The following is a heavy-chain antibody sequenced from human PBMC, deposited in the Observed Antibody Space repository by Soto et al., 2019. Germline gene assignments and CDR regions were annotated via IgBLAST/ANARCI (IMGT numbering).Heavy chain of an antibody. CDR2: ITGSSSYI. Sequence: PGGSLTLSCAASGFIFSSHNMNWVRQAPGKGLEWVSSITGSSSYIFYADSVKGRFTISRDNAKNTVYLQVNSLRAEDTGVYYCARLVASETGYGMDVWGQGTTVTVSS. V-gene: IGHV3-21*06. CDR1: GFIFSSHN. CDR3: ARLVASETGYGMDV. D-gene: IGHD3-9*01. J-gene: IGHJ6*02.